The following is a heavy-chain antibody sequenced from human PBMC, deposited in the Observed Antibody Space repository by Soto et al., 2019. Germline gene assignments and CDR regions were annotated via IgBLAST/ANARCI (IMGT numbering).Heavy chain of an antibody. CDR2: INHSGST. CDR3: ARSIRRGKFDP. Sequence: QVQLQQWGAGLLKPSETLSLTCAVYGGSFSGYYWSWIRQPPGKGLEWIGEINHSGSTNYNPSLKSRVTISVDTSKNQFSLKLSSVTAADTAVYYCARSIRRGKFDPWGQGTLVTVS. D-gene: IGHD3-10*01. J-gene: IGHJ5*02. V-gene: IGHV4-34*01. CDR1: GGSFSGYY.